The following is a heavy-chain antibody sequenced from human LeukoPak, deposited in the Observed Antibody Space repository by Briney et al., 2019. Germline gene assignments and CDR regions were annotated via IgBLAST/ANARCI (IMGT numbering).Heavy chain of an antibody. D-gene: IGHD3-22*01. V-gene: IGHV4-34*01. J-gene: IGHJ4*02. CDR3: ARGPYDSSRD. Sequence: SETLSLTCAVYGGSFSGYYWSWIRQPPGKGLEWIGEINHSGNTNYNPSLKSRVTISVDTSKNQFSLKLSSVTAADTAVYYCARGPYDSSRDWGRGTLVTVSS. CDR2: INHSGNT. CDR1: GGSFSGYY.